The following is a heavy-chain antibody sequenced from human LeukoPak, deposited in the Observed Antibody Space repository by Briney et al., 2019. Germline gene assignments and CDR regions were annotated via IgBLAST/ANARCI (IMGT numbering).Heavy chain of an antibody. Sequence: GGSLRLSCEASEFTFSSYWMHWVRQPPGKGLEWVANINEAGVEKYHVDSVKGRFTIFRDNAKNSLYLQMNSLRAEDTAVYYCARSYGFGSDYWGQGTLVTVSS. V-gene: IGHV3-7*03. J-gene: IGHJ4*02. D-gene: IGHD3-10*01. CDR2: INEAGVEK. CDR3: ARSYGFGSDY. CDR1: EFTFSSYW.